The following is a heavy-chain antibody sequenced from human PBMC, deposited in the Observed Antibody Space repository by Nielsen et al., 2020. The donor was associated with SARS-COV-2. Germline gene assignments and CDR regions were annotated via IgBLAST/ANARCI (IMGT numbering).Heavy chain of an antibody. V-gene: IGHV3-9*01. CDR1: GFTFDDYA. J-gene: IGHJ4*02. CDR2: ISWNSGSI. D-gene: IGHD4-23*01. Sequence: SLKISCAASGFTFDDYAMHWVRQAPGKGLEWVSGISWNSGSIGYADSVKGRFTISRDNAKNSLYLQMNSLRAEDTALYYCARDRGDYGGNPGDYWGQGTLVTVSS. CDR3: ARDRGDYGGNPGDY.